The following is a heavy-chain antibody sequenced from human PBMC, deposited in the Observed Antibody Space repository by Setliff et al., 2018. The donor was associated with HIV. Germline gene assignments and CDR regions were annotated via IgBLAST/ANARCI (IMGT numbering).Heavy chain of an antibody. CDR3: ARRPYYFDS. CDR2: INQSENT. D-gene: IGHD6-6*01. J-gene: IGHJ4*02. Sequence: SETLSLTCTVYGGSFSGYYWSWIRQPPGMGLEWIGEINQSENTNYNPSLKSRVTISVDTSKNQFSLKLSSVTAADTAVYYCARRPYYFDSWGQGTLVTVSS. CDR1: GGSFSGYY. V-gene: IGHV4-34*01.